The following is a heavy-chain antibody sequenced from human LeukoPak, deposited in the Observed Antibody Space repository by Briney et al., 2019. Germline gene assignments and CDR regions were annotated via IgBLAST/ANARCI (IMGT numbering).Heavy chain of an antibody. V-gene: IGHV4-59*01. Sequence: SGTLSLTCAVSGGSISSSFWSWIRQSPGKGLEWIAYIYYTGSTQYNPSLKSRLTISLDTSKNQFSLRLSSVTAADTAIYYCARRITVSATNWFDPWGQGTLVTVSS. CDR3: ARRITVSATNWFDP. D-gene: IGHD6-19*01. CDR1: GGSISSSF. CDR2: IYYTGST. J-gene: IGHJ5*02.